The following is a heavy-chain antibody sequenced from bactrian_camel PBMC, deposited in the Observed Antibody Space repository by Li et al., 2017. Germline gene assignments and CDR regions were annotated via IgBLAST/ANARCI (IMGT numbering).Heavy chain of an antibody. CDR2: IDTDGGT. CDR3: AARPYCSGGYGYLLLRTNYNY. Sequence: VQLVESGGGSVQAGGSLSLSCITSTPPDTSVCMGWFRQSPGKNGREWVATIDTDGGTKYADSVKGRFTISKDNAKRTLYLQMNSLKPEDTAMYYCAARPYCSGGYGYLLLRTNYNYWGQGTQVTVS. D-gene: IGHD7*01. J-gene: IGHJ4*01. CDR1: TPPDTSVC. V-gene: IGHV3S1*01.